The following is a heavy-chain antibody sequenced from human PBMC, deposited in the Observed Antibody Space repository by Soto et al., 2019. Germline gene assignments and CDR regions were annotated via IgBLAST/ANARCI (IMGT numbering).Heavy chain of an antibody. V-gene: IGHV3-53*01. J-gene: IGHJ6*02. Sequence: GGSLRLSCAASGFTVSSNYMSWVRQAPGKGLEWVSVIYSGGSTYYADSVKGRFTISRDNSKNTLYLQMNSLRAEDTAVYYCARERGSYCSSTSCYPHYYYYYGMDVWGQGTTVTVSS. CDR3: ARERGSYCSSTSCYPHYYYYYGMDV. CDR1: GFTVSSNY. CDR2: IYSGGST. D-gene: IGHD2-2*01.